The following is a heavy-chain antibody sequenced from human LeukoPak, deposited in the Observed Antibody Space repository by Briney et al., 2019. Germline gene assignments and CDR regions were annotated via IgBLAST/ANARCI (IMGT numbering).Heavy chain of an antibody. CDR2: ISYDGSNK. CDR3: AKDYRSGYSYGSYYFDY. CDR1: GFTFSSYG. V-gene: IGHV3-30*18. J-gene: IGHJ4*02. D-gene: IGHD5-18*01. Sequence: GSLRLSCAASGFTFSSYGMHWVRQAPGKGLEWVAVISYDGSNKYYADSVKGRFTISRDNSKNTLYLQMNSLRAEDTAVYYCAKDYRSGYSYGSYYFDYWGQGTLVTVSS.